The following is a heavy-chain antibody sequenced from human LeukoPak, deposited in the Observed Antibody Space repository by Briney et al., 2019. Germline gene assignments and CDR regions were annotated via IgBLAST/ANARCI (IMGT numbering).Heavy chain of an antibody. V-gene: IGHV3-30-3*01. CDR3: ARYCSGGSCYSVPLIHYGMDV. J-gene: IGHJ6*02. Sequence: GRSLRLSCAASGFTFSNYVMHWVRQAPGKGLEWVAVISYDGSNKYYADSVKVRFTISRDNSKNTLYLQMNSLRAEDTAVYYCARYCSGGSCYSVPLIHYGMDVWGQGTTVTVSS. CDR1: GFTFSNYV. D-gene: IGHD2-15*01. CDR2: ISYDGSNK.